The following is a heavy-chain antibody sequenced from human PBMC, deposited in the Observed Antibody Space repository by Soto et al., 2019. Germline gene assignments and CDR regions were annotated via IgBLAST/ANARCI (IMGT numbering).Heavy chain of an antibody. CDR3: TAVQFNVAGTTWYHATDN. CDR2: IRSRFHGGTT. J-gene: IGHJ4*02. Sequence: PGGSLRLSCTGYGFTFVDYAMSWFRQAPGKGLEWVGFIRSRFHGGTTEFAGSVKGRFTISRDDSTSIAYLQMNSLKTEDTAVYYCTAVQFNVAGTTWYHATDNWGQGA. CDR1: GFTFVDYA. V-gene: IGHV3-49*03. D-gene: IGHD1-7*01.